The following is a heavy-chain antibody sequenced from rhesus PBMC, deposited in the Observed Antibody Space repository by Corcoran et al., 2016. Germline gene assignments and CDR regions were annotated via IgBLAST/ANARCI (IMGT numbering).Heavy chain of an antibody. Sequence: VQLQESGPAVVKHSETLSLTCAVAGGSLSSSTWWRLLPHSPGKGVEWIGGIYGSGGSTEYNPSLKSRVTISIDTSKNQFSLKLSSVTAADTAVYYCARQVRELLYFDYWGQGVLVTVSS. J-gene: IGHJ4*01. D-gene: IGHD1-44*02. CDR1: GGSLSSSTW. CDR2: IYGSGGST. CDR3: ARQVRELLYFDY. V-gene: IGHV4-93*02.